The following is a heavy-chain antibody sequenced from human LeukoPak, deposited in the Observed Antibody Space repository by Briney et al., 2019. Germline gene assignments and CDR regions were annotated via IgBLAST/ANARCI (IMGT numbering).Heavy chain of an antibody. CDR1: GGTFSSYA. CDR3: ASRDLGGGFQH. V-gene: IGHV1-69*04. CDR2: IIPILGIA. Sequence: SVKVSCKASGGTFSSYAISWVRQAPGRGLEWMGRIIPILGIANYAQKFQGRVTITADKSTSTAYMELSSLRSEDTAVYYCASRDLGGGFQHWGQGTLVTVSS. J-gene: IGHJ1*01. D-gene: IGHD3-10*01.